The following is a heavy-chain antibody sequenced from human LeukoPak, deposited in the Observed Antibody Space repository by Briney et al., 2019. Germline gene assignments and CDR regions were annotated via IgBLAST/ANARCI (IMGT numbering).Heavy chain of an antibody. Sequence: GGSLRLSCAASGFTFSSYGMHWVRQAPGKGLEWVAVISYDGSNKYYADSVKGRFTISRDNSKNTLYLQMNSLRAEDTAVYYCARGKSPGIAVAYDYWGQGTLVTVSS. CDR1: GFTFSSYG. D-gene: IGHD6-19*01. J-gene: IGHJ4*02. CDR2: ISYDGSNK. V-gene: IGHV3-30*03. CDR3: ARGKSPGIAVAYDY.